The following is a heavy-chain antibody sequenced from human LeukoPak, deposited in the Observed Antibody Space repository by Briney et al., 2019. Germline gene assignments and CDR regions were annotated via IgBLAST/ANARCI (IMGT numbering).Heavy chain of an antibody. J-gene: IGHJ4*02. CDR2: INHSGST. Sequence: PSETLSLTRAVYGGSFSGYYWSWIRQPPGKGLEWIGEINHSGSTNYNPSLKSRVTISVDTSKNQFSLKLSSVTAADTAVYYCARAYCGGDCYSPLGYFDYWGQGTLVTVSS. V-gene: IGHV4-34*01. CDR1: GGSFSGYY. CDR3: ARAYCGGDCYSPLGYFDY. D-gene: IGHD2-21*02.